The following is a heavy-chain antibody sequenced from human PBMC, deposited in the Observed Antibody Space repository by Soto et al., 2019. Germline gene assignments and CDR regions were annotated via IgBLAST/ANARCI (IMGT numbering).Heavy chain of an antibody. V-gene: IGHV4-59*01. CDR2: IYYSGST. CDR1: GGSISSYY. D-gene: IGHD6-13*01. CDR3: ARERVLGRIAAAGTDTYYNYGMDV. J-gene: IGHJ6*02. Sequence: NPSETLSLTCTVSGGSISSYYWSWIRQPPGKGLEWIGYIYYSGSTNYNPSLKSRVTISVDTSKNQFSLKLSSVTAADTAVYYCARERVLGRIAAAGTDTYYNYGMDVWCQGTTVTVSS.